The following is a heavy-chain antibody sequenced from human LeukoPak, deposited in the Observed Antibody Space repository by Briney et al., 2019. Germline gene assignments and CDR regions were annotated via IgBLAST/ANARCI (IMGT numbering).Heavy chain of an antibody. J-gene: IGHJ4*02. D-gene: IGHD5-24*01. CDR3: AREGRWLQINDY. Sequence: GGSLRLSCAASGFTFSSYAMHWVRQAPGKGLEWVAVISYDASNKYYADSVKGRFTISRDNSKNTLYLQMNSLRAEDTAVYYCAREGRWLQINDYWGQGTLVTVTS. V-gene: IGHV3-30-3*01. CDR2: ISYDASNK. CDR1: GFTFSSYA.